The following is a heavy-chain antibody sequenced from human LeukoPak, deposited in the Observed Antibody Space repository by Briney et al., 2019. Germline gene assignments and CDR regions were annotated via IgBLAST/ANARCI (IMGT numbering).Heavy chain of an antibody. CDR1: GGTFSSYA. Sequence: SVKVSCKASGGTFSSYAISWVRQAPGQGLEWMGGIIPIFGTANYAQKFQGRVTITRNTSISTAYMELSSLRSEDTAVYYCARAGDFWAFDIWGQGTMVTVSS. V-gene: IGHV1-69*05. CDR2: IIPIFGTA. J-gene: IGHJ3*02. CDR3: ARAGDFWAFDI. D-gene: IGHD3-3*01.